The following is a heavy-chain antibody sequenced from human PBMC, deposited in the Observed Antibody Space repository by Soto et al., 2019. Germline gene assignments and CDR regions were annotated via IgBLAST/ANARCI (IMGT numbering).Heavy chain of an antibody. CDR2: IWYDGSNK. CDR3: ARTALDCSCGSCYSGPLAFPSLYYSYYYMDV. Sequence: QVQLVESGGGVVQPGRSLRLSCAASGFTFSSYGMHWVRQAPGKGLEWVAVIWYDGSNKYYADSVKGRFTISRDNSKNTLYLQMNSLRAEDTAVYYCARTALDCSCGSCYSGPLAFPSLYYSYYYMDVWGKGTTVTVSS. J-gene: IGHJ6*03. CDR1: GFTFSSYG. D-gene: IGHD2-15*01. V-gene: IGHV3-33*01.